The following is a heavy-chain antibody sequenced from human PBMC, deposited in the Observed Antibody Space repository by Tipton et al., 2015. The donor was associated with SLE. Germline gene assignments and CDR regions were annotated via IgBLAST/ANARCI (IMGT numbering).Heavy chain of an antibody. D-gene: IGHD6-13*01. Sequence: TLSLPCTVSGGSISSGDYYLTWIRQHPGKGLEWIGYIYTSGSTNYNPPLKSRDTISVDTSKNQFSLKLSSVTAADTAVYYCARGIAAAAPGYWGQGTLVTVSS. CDR1: GGSISSGDYY. CDR3: ARGIAAAAPGY. V-gene: IGHV4-61*09. CDR2: IYTSGST. J-gene: IGHJ4*02.